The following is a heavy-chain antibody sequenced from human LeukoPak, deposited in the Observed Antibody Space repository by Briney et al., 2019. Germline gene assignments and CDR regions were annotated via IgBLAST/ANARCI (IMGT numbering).Heavy chain of an antibody. V-gene: IGHV1-18*01. CDR2: IGAYNGNT. D-gene: IGHD6-19*01. J-gene: IGHJ6*03. CDR1: GYTFTSYG. Sequence: GASVKVSCKASGYTFTSYGISWVRQAPGQGLEWMGWIGAYNGNTNYAQKLQGRVTMTTDTSTSTAYMELRSLRSDDTAVYYCARDLYEQWRGPPVSYYYYYYYMDVWGKGTTVTISS. CDR3: ARDLYEQWRGPPVSYYYYYYYMDV.